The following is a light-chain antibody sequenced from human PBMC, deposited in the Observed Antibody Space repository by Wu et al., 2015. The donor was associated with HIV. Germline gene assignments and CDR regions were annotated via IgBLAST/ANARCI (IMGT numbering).Light chain of an antibody. CDR3: QQRLNWPLT. J-gene: IGKJ5*01. CDR2: GAS. V-gene: IGKV3-11*01. Sequence: ETMMTQFPATLSVSPGERATLSCRASQSISGHLAWYQQNPGQAPRLLIYGASNRATGIPARFSGSGSGTDFILTISSLEPEDFATYSCQQRLNWPLTFGQGTRLEIK. CDR1: QSISGH.